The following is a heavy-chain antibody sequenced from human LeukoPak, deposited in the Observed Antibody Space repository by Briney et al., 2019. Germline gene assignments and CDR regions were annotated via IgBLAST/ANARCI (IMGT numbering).Heavy chain of an antibody. Sequence: PGGSLRLSCAAPGFTFSSYGMHWVRQAPGKGLEWVAFIRYDGSNKYYADSVKGRFTISRDNSKNTLYLQMNSLRAEDAAVYYCAKDPSPPKVWFGESTTGTNWGQGTLVTVSS. CDR1: GFTFSSYG. J-gene: IGHJ4*02. CDR2: IRYDGSNK. CDR3: AKDPSPPKVWFGESTTGTN. D-gene: IGHD3-10*01. V-gene: IGHV3-30*02.